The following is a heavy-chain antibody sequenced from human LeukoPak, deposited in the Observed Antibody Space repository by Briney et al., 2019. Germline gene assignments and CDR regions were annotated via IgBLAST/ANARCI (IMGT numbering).Heavy chain of an antibody. CDR3: ARELSGGKLRYFDWLPPDY. D-gene: IGHD3-9*01. J-gene: IGHJ4*02. V-gene: IGHV1-46*01. CDR1: GYTVTSYY. CDR2: INPNAGTT. Sequence: ASVKVSCKASGYTVTSYYMHWVRQAPGQGLEWMGIINPNAGTTSYAQKFQGRVTVTRDTSTSTVYMELSSLRSEDTAVYYCARELSGGKLRYFDWLPPDYWGQGTLVTVSS.